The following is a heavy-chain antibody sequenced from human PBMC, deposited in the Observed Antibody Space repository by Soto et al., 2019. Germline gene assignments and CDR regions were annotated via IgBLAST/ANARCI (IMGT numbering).Heavy chain of an antibody. CDR3: ASPLLWFGELYAFDI. D-gene: IGHD3-10*01. CDR1: GFTFSDYY. Sequence: GGSLRLSCAASGFTFSDYYMSWIRQAPGKGLEWVSYISSSGSTIYYADSVKGRFTISRDNAKNSLYLQMNSLRAEDTAVYYCASPLLWFGELYAFDIWGQGTMVTVSS. CDR2: ISSSGSTI. V-gene: IGHV3-11*01. J-gene: IGHJ3*02.